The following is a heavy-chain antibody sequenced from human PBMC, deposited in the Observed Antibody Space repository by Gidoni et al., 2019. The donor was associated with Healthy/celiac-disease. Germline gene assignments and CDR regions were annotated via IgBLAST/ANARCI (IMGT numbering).Heavy chain of an antibody. J-gene: IGHJ4*02. CDR1: VFTFSSYA. Sequence: EVQLLESGGGLVQPGGSLRLSCAASVFTFSSYAMSWVRQAPGKGLEWVSAISGSGGSTYYADSVKGRFTISRDNSKNTLYLQMNSLRAEDTAVYYCAKVRYIPSYYFDYWGQGTLVTVSS. D-gene: IGHD1-20*01. CDR3: AKVRYIPSYYFDY. V-gene: IGHV3-23*01. CDR2: ISGSGGST.